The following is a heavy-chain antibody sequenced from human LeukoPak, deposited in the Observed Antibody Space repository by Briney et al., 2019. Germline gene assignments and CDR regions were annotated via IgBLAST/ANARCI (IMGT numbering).Heavy chain of an antibody. CDR3: AGANGIYYYYYGVDV. D-gene: IGHD2-15*01. Sequence: SVKVSCKASGGTFSSYAISWVRQAPGQGLEWMGGIIPIFGTANYAQKFQGRVTITADESTSTAYMELSSLRSEDTAVYYCAGANGIYYYYYGVDVWGQGTTVTVSS. V-gene: IGHV1-69*13. CDR2: IIPIFGTA. CDR1: GGTFSSYA. J-gene: IGHJ6*02.